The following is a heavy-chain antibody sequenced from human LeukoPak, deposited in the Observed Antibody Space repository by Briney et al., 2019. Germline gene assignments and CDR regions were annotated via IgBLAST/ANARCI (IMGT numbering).Heavy chain of an antibody. CDR3: AKTYSLHTYYFDY. CDR2: VSGSGGST. CDR1: GFTVSSNY. D-gene: IGHD2-15*01. V-gene: IGHV3-23*01. Sequence: GGSLRLSCAASGFTVSSNYMSWVRQAPGKGLEWVSIVSGSGGSTYYADSVKGRFTISRDNSKNTLYLQMNSLRAEDTAVYYCAKTYSLHTYYFDYWGQGTLVTVSS. J-gene: IGHJ4*02.